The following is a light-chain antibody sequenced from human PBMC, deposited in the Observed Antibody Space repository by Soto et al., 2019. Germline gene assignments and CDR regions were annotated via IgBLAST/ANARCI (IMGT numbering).Light chain of an antibody. J-gene: IGKJ1*01. CDR1: QSISSW. CDR2: DAS. V-gene: IGKV1-5*01. Sequence: DIQMTQSPSTLSASVGDRVTITCRASQSISSWLAWYQQKPGKAPKLLIYDASSLESGVPSRFSGSGSGTEFTLTISSLQPDDFATYYCQQYDRPTFGQGTKVDIK. CDR3: QQYDRPT.